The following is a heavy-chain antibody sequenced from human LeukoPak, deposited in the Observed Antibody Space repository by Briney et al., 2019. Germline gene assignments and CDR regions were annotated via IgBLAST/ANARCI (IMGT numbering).Heavy chain of an antibody. V-gene: IGHV3-23*01. J-gene: IGHJ4*02. CDR2: INNSGDRT. Sequence: GGSLRLSCAASGFTFSSDGMSWVRQAPGKGLEWVSTINNSGDRTYYADSVKGRFTISRDNAKNTLYLQMNSLRAEDTAVYYCTRGFWGWEVDYWGQGTLATVSS. CDR1: GFTFSSDG. CDR3: TRGFWGWEVDY. D-gene: IGHD3-16*01.